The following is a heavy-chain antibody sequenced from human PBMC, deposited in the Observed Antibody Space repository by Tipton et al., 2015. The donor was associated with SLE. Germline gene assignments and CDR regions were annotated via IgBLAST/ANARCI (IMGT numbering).Heavy chain of an antibody. D-gene: IGHD5-12*01. CDR3: AKDPRLSWAFDI. V-gene: IGHV3-23*01. Sequence: SLRLSCAASGFTFSSYAMSWVRQAPGKGLEWVSAISGSGGSTYYADSVKGRCTISRDNSKNTLYLQMNSLRAEDTAVYYCAKDPRLSWAFDIWGQGTMVTVSS. CDR2: ISGSGGST. J-gene: IGHJ3*02. CDR1: GFTFSSYA.